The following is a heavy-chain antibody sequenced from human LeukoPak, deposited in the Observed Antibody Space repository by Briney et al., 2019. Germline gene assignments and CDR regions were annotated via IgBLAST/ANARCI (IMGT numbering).Heavy chain of an antibody. J-gene: IGHJ6*03. Sequence: GGSLRLSCAASGFTFSSYAMHWVRQAPGKGLEWVAVISYDGSNKYYADSVKGRFTISRDNSKNTLYLQMNSLRAEDTAVYYCARPARTQAYYDYVWGSYRLDYYYMDVWGKGTTVTVSS. CDR2: ISYDGSNK. V-gene: IGHV3-30*04. CDR1: GFTFSSYA. D-gene: IGHD3-16*02. CDR3: ARPARTQAYYDYVWGSYRLDYYYMDV.